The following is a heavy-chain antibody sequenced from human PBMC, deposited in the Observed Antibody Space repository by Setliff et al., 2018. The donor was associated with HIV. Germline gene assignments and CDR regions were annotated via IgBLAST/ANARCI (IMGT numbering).Heavy chain of an antibody. J-gene: IGHJ4*02. CDR3: ARADSSNWYHVDY. CDR1: GYTFSNYV. CDR2: ISAGNGNT. Sequence: GASVKVSCKASGYTFSNYVMQWVRQAPGQRLEWMGWISAGNGNTKYSQTFQGRVTMTTDTSTSTAYMELRNLTSDDTAVYYCARADSSNWYHVDYWGQGTLVTVSS. V-gene: IGHV1-3*01. D-gene: IGHD6-13*01.